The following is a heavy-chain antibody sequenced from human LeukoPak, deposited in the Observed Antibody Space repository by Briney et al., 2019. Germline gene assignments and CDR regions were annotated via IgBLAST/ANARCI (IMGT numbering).Heavy chain of an antibody. CDR3: ARGRYCSGGNCWAIYYYYMDV. CDR1: SYTFSNYG. D-gene: IGHD2-15*01. V-gene: IGHV1-18*01. J-gene: IGHJ6*03. Sequence: ASVKVSCKASSYTFSNYGISWVRQAPGQGLEWMGWISTFNGNAKYAQNFQGRATMTTDTSTSTAHMELKSLRSDDTAVYYCARGRYCSGGNCWAIYYYYMDVWGKGTTVTVSS. CDR2: ISTFNGNA.